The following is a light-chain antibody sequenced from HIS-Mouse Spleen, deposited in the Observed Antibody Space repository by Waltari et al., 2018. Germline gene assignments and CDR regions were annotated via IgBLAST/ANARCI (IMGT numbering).Light chain of an antibody. CDR3: QQYYSTPFT. V-gene: IGKV4-1*01. Sequence: DIVMTQSPDSLAVSLGERATINCKSSQSVLYSSNNKNYLAWYQQKPGQPPKLLIYWASTRESGVPDRCSGSGSGTDFTLTSSSLQAEDVAVYDCQQYYSTPFTFGPGTKVDIK. CDR2: WAS. J-gene: IGKJ3*01. CDR1: QSVLYSSNNKNY.